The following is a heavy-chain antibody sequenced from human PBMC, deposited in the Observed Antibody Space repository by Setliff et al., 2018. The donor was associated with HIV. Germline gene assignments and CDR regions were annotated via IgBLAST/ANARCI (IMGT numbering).Heavy chain of an antibody. V-gene: IGHV4-31*03. Sequence: PSETLSLTCTVSGGSISSGGYYRSWIRQHPGKGLEWIGYIYYSGSTYYNPSLKSRVTISVDTSKNQFSLKLSSVTAADTAVYYCARVYYYGSPHMDVWGKGTTVTVSS. CDR2: IYYSGST. D-gene: IGHD3-10*01. CDR3: ARVYYYGSPHMDV. CDR1: GGSISSGGYY. J-gene: IGHJ6*03.